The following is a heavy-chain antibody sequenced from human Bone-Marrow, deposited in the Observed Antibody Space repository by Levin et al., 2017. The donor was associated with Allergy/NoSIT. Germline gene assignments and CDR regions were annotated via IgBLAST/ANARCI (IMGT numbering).Heavy chain of an antibody. V-gene: IGHV1-69*13. D-gene: IGHD3-10*01. Sequence: SVKVSCKASGGTFSSYSISWVRQAPGQGLEWMGGIIPTLGTANYAQKFQGRVTITADESTSTVYMEVSSLKSEDTAMYYCARPATHNYGSGTYYHYWGQGTLVTVSS. CDR1: GGTFSSYS. CDR3: ARPATHNYGSGTYYHY. CDR2: IIPTLGTA. J-gene: IGHJ4*02.